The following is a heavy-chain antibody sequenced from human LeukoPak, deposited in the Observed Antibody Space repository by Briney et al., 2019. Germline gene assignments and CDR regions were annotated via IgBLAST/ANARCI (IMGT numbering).Heavy chain of an antibody. D-gene: IGHD6-13*01. Sequence: SETLSLTCTVSGGSSTSGGYYWSWIRQHPGKGLEWIGYIYYTGSAFYNPSLKSRVTISLDTSKNQFSLKLSSVTAADTAVYYCARDLYSSRWYLDYWGQGILVTVSS. CDR2: IYYTGSA. J-gene: IGHJ4*02. CDR3: ARDLYSSRWYLDY. CDR1: GGSSTSGGYY. V-gene: IGHV4-31*03.